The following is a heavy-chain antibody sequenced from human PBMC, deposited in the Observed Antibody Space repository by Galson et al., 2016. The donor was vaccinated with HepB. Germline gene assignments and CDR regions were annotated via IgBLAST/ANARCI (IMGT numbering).Heavy chain of an antibody. J-gene: IGHJ4*02. D-gene: IGHD5-18*01. CDR3: AKGLQVDKAMVGAY. CDR2: ISGSGDIT. V-gene: IGHV3-23*01. CDR1: GFTFSNYA. Sequence: SLRLSCAASGFTFSNYAMSWVRQAPGKGLEWVSGISGSGDITYYADSVKGRFTISRDNSKSTLYLQMNTLRADDTAVYYCAKGLQVDKAMVGAYWGQGTLVTVSS.